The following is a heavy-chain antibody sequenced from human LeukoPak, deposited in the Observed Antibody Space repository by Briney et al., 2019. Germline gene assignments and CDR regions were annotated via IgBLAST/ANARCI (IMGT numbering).Heavy chain of an antibody. CDR2: INPNSGGT. J-gene: IGHJ4*02. CDR3: ARRAQYGDRMVD. CDR1: GYTFTGYY. Sequence: ASVKVSCKASGYTFTGYYMHWVRQAPGQGLEWMGWINPNSGGTNYAQRFQGRVTMTRDTSISTAYMELSSLRSEDTAVYYCARRAQYGDRMVDWGQGTLVTVSS. V-gene: IGHV1-2*02. D-gene: IGHD4-17*01.